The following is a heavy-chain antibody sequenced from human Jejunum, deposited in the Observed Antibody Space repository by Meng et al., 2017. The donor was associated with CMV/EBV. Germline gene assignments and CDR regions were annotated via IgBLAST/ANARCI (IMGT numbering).Heavy chain of an antibody. D-gene: IGHD5-24*01. CDR2: IDPNTGNP. J-gene: IGHJ4*02. V-gene: IGHV7-4-1*02. CDR1: GYTFTSYA. CDR3: ARDSPLDGYSLLDY. Sequence: QVQLVQSGSELKQPGASVKVSCRPSGYTFTSYAINWVRPAPGQGPDWMGWIDPNTGNPTYDQGFTERFVFSLDTSVSTAYLQINSLRADDTAVYYCARDSPLDGYSLLDYWGQGTLVTVSS.